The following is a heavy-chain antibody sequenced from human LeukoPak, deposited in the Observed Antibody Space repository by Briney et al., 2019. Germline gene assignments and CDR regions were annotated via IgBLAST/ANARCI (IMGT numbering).Heavy chain of an antibody. CDR1: GFTFTSSA. V-gene: IGHV1-58*01. CDR3: AALWFGGNAFDI. Sequence: SVKVSCKASGFTFTSSAVQWVRQARGQRLEWIGWIVVGSGNTNYAQKFQERVTITRDMSTSTAYMELSSLRSEDTAVCYCAALWFGGNAFDIWGQGTMVTVSS. D-gene: IGHD3-10*01. J-gene: IGHJ3*02. CDR2: IVVGSGNT.